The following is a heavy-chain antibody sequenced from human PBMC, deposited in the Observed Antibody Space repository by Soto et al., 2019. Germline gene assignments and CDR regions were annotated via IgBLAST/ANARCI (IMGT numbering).Heavy chain of an antibody. Sequence: PGVSLRLSCAASGFTFSSYAISWVRQAPGKGLEWVSAISGNGISTYYADSVKGRFTISRDNSENTLYLQMNSLRAEDTAVYFCAKEGDYYDFWSGYGMDVWGQGTTVTVSS. V-gene: IGHV3-23*01. J-gene: IGHJ6*02. D-gene: IGHD3-3*01. CDR2: ISGNGIST. CDR3: AKEGDYYDFWSGYGMDV. CDR1: GFTFSSYA.